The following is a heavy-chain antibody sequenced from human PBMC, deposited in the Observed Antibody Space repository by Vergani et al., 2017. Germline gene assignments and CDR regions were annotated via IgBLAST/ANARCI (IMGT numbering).Heavy chain of an antibody. Sequence: QVQLQESGPGLVKPSETLSLTCAVYGGSFSGYYWSWIRQPPGKGLEWIGEINHSGSTNYNPSLKSRVTISVDTSKNQFSLKLSSVTAADTAVYYCARTGRQYCSSTSCYRLLPKYYYYYGMDVWGQGTTVTVSS. CDR1: GGSFSGYY. J-gene: IGHJ6*02. CDR3: ARTGRQYCSSTSCYRLLPKYYYYYGMDV. CDR2: INHSGST. D-gene: IGHD2-2*01. V-gene: IGHV4-34*01.